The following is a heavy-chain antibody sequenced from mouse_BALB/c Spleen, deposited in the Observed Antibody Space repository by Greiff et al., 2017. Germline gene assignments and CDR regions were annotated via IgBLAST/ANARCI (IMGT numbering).Heavy chain of an antibody. CDR1: GFAFSSYD. CDR2: ISSGGGST. D-gene: IGHD2-14*01. Sequence: EVKLVESGGGLVKPGGSLKLSCAASGFAFSSYDMSWVRQTPEKRLEWVAYISSGGGSTYYPDTVKGRFTISRDNAKNTLYLQMSSLKSEDTAMYYCARHGPLYRSWFAYWGQGTLVTVSA. J-gene: IGHJ3*01. V-gene: IGHV5-12-1*01. CDR3: ARHGPLYRSWFAY.